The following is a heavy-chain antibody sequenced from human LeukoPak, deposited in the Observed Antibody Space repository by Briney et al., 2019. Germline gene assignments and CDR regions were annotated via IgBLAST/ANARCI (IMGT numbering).Heavy chain of an antibody. Sequence: PSETLSLTCTVSGGSINSHFWSWIRQPPGKGLEWIGYMFYSGSTNYNPSLKSRVTISVDASKNQFSLKLTSVSAADTAVYYCARDRAPVTMIRGAPGGFDPWGQGTLVTVSS. V-gene: IGHV4-59*11. CDR3: ARDRAPVTMIRGAPGGFDP. CDR2: MFYSGST. J-gene: IGHJ5*02. D-gene: IGHD3-10*01. CDR1: GGSINSHF.